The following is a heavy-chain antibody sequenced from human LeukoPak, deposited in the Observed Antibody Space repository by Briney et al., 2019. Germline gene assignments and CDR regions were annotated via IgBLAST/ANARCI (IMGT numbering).Heavy chain of an antibody. CDR2: ISSSSSYI. CDR3: ARDRDVLRYFDWTFDY. V-gene: IGHV3-21*01. D-gene: IGHD3-9*01. CDR1: GFTFSTYS. Sequence: GGSLRLSCAASGFTFSTYSMNWVRQAPGKGLEWVSSISSSSSYIYYADPVKGRFTISRDNAKNSLYLQMNSLRAEDTAVYYCARDRDVLRYFDWTFDYWGQGTLVTVSS. J-gene: IGHJ4*02.